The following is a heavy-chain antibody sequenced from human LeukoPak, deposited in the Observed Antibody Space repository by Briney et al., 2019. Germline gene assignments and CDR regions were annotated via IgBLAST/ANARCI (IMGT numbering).Heavy chain of an antibody. J-gene: IGHJ4*02. CDR2: ISSSSSYI. Sequence: AGGSLRLSCAASGFAFSSYNMKWVRQAPGKGLEWVSSISSSSSYIYYADSVKGRFTISRDNAKNSLYLQMNSLRAEDTPVYYCARDRRWGQGTLVTVSS. V-gene: IGHV3-21*01. CDR1: GFAFSSYN. CDR3: ARDRR.